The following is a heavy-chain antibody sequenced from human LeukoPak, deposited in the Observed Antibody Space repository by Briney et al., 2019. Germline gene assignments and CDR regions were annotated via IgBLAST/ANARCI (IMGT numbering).Heavy chain of an antibody. CDR3: ERYPRTLSGRIGLDY. Sequence: SGTLSLTRTVSGGSLSRYFWSWIRQPPGKGLEGIGYIFYSGSTNYNPPLKSRVTMSVDTSNNQFSLTLISVTAADAAVYYCERYPRTLSGRIGLDYWGQGTLVTVSS. V-gene: IGHV4-59*01. D-gene: IGHD3-16*01. J-gene: IGHJ4*02. CDR1: GGSLSRYF. CDR2: IFYSGST.